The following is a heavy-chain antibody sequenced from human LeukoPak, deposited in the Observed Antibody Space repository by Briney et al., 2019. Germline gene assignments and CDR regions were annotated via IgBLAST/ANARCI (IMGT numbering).Heavy chain of an antibody. CDR1: GYTFTSYG. V-gene: IGHV1-18*01. CDR3: ARGGHSSSWYVNYYYYYMDV. D-gene: IGHD6-13*01. Sequence: VASVKVSCKASGYTFTSYGISWVRQAPGQGLEWMGWISAYNGNTNYAQKLQGRVAMTTDTSTSTAYMELRSLRSDDTAVYYCARGGHSSSWYVNYYYYYMDVWGKGTTVTISS. J-gene: IGHJ6*03. CDR2: ISAYNGNT.